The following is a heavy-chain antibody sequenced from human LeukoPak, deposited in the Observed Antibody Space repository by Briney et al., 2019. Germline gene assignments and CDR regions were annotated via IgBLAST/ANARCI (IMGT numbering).Heavy chain of an antibody. V-gene: IGHV2-5*02. Sequence: SGPTLVNPTQPLRLTCTFSGFSLSTSGVGVGWIRQPPGKALEWLALIYWDDDKRYSPSLKSRPTITKDTSKNQVVLTMTNMDPVDTATYYCAHRSGIYYFDYWGQGTLVTVSS. CDR2: IYWDDDK. J-gene: IGHJ4*02. CDR1: GFSLSTSGVG. CDR3: AHRSGIYYFDY. D-gene: IGHD1-26*01.